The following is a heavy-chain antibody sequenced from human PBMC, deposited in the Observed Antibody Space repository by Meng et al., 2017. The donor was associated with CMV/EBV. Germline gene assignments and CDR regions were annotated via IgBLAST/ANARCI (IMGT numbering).Heavy chain of an antibody. CDR3: ARDYGGNSNYYYGMDV. CDR1: GFTFSSYS. CDR2: ISSSSSYI. D-gene: IGHD4-23*01. Sequence: GESLKISCAASGFTFSSYSMNWVRQAPGKGLEWVSSISSSSSYIYYADSVKGRFTISRDNAKNSLYLQMNSLRAKDTAVYYCARDYGGNSNYYYGMDVWGQGTTVTVSS. J-gene: IGHJ6*02. V-gene: IGHV3-21*01.